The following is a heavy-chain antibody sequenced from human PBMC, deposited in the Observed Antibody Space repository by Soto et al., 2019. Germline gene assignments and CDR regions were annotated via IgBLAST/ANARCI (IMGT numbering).Heavy chain of an antibody. V-gene: IGHV3-23*01. CDR3: AKNKEELWFGELFSPILSDY. D-gene: IGHD3-10*01. CDR1: GGNLSSYG. J-gene: IGHJ4*02. CDR2: ISGSGGST. Sequence: GGAQRRSGAGCGGNLSSYGRRWVRQKQGKGLEWVSAISGSGGSTYYADSVKGRFTISRDNSKNTLYLQMNSLRAEDTAVYYCAKNKEELWFGELFSPILSDYWGQGTLVTVSS.